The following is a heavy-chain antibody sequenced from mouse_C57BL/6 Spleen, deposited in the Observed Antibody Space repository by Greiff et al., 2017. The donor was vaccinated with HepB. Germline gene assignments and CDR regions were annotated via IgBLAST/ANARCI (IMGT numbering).Heavy chain of an antibody. D-gene: IGHD1-1*01. Sequence: EVQLQQSGAELVRPGASVKLSCTASGFNIKDDYMHWVKQRPEQGLEWIGWIDPENGDTEYASKFQGKATITADTSSNTAYLQLSSLTSEDTAVYYYTTPYYDCSSHPYWGQGTLVTVSA. CDR3: TTPYYDCSSHPY. J-gene: IGHJ3*01. CDR2: IDPENGDT. V-gene: IGHV14-4*01. CDR1: GFNIKDDY.